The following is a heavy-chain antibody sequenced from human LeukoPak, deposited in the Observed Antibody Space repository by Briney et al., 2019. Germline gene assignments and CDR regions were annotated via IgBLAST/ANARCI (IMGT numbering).Heavy chain of an antibody. CDR3: ARLQGGYDYVMFGGFDY. Sequence: SETLSLTCTVSGGSISSGGYYWSWIRQHPGKGLEWIGYIYYSGSTNYNPSLKSRVTISVDTSKNQFSLKLSSVTAADTAVYYCARLQGGYDYVMFGGFDYWGQGTLVTVSS. D-gene: IGHD5-12*01. CDR1: GGSISSGGYY. J-gene: IGHJ4*02. V-gene: IGHV4-61*08. CDR2: IYYSGST.